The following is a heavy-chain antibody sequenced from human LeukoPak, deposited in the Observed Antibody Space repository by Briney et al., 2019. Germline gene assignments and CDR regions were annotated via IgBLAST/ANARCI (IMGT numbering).Heavy chain of an antibody. D-gene: IGHD3-9*01. V-gene: IGHV4-34*01. J-gene: IGHJ5*02. CDR2: INHSGST. CDR1: GGSFSGYY. Sequence: PSETLSLTCAVYGGSFSGYYWSWIRQPPGKGLEWIGEINHSGSTNYNLSLKSRVTISVDTSKNQFSLKLSSVTAADTAVYYCARDPTPNLTSAWGQGTLVTVSS. CDR3: ARDPTPNLTSA.